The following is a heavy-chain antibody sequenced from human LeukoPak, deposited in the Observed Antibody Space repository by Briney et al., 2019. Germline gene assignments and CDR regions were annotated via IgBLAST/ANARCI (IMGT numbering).Heavy chain of an antibody. J-gene: IGHJ5*02. V-gene: IGHV1-69*04. CDR2: IIPILGIA. Sequence: SVKVSCKASGGTFSSYAISWVRQAPGQGLEWMGRIIPILGIANYAQKFQGRVTITADKSTSTAYMELSSLRSEDTAVYYCARVAGAAAGRGWFDPWGQGTLVTVSS. CDR1: GGTFSSYA. D-gene: IGHD6-13*01. CDR3: ARVAGAAAGRGWFDP.